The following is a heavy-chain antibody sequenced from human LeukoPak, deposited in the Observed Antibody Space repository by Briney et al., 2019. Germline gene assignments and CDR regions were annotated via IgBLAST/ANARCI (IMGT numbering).Heavy chain of an antibody. CDR2: ISAYNGNT. V-gene: IGHV1-18*01. Sequence: GASVKVSCKASGYTFTSYGISWVRQAPGQGLEWMGWISAYNGNTNYAQKLQGRVTMTTDTSTSTAYMELRSLRSYDTAVYYCARDARHCSSTSCSYFDYWGQGTLVTVSS. D-gene: IGHD2-2*01. J-gene: IGHJ4*02. CDR3: ARDARHCSSTSCSYFDY. CDR1: GYTFTSYG.